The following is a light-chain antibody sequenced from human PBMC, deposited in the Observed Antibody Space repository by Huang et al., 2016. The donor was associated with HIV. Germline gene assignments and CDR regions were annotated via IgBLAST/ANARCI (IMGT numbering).Light chain of an antibody. Sequence: EIVMTQSPATLSVSPGQRVTLSCRANRSVSTNLAWYQQRHGQAPRLLLYGSSTRAPGIPARFSGSGSGTDFSLTISSLQSEYFALYYCHQYNNWLLSFGGGTRV. CDR3: HQYNNWLLS. CDR1: RSVSTN. CDR2: GSS. V-gene: IGKV3-15*01. J-gene: IGKJ4*01.